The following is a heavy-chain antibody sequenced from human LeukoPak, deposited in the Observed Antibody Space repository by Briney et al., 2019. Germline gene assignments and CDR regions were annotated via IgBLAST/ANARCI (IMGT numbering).Heavy chain of an antibody. Sequence: GGSLRLSCAASGFTFSSYTLTWVRQAPGKGLEWVSSISSDSRYIYYADSMKGRFTISRDNAKNSLYLQMNSLRVEDTAVYYCARESEAFDIWGQGTMVTVSS. CDR3: ARESEAFDI. J-gene: IGHJ3*02. V-gene: IGHV3-21*01. CDR1: GFTFSSYT. CDR2: ISSDSRYI.